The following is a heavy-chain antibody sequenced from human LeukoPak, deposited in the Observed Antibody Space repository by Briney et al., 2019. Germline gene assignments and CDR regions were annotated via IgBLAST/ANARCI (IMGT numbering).Heavy chain of an antibody. D-gene: IGHD3-16*01. J-gene: IGHJ4*02. V-gene: IGHV3-23*01. CDR1: AFIFNSYA. CDR2: TSGCGDST. Sequence: GGSLRLSCAASAFIFNSYAMSWVRQAPGKGLEWVAATSGCGDSTNYADSGKGRFTISRDNSNNTVHLHVNGVSFEDTAIYYCAKDIFSSGGIPDYWGQGTLVTVSS. CDR3: AKDIFSSGGIPDY.